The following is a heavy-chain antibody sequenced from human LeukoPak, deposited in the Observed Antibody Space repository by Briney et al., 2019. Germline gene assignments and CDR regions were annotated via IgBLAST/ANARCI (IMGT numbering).Heavy chain of an antibody. J-gene: IGHJ4*02. Sequence: PGGSLRLSWAASGFTFSHFWMSWVRQAPGKGLEWEAYIKKTGSETYYVDSVKGRFTITRDNTRSTLFLQMYSLRAEDTAVYFCAREDGYCSGGNCYSYFDSWGQGTLVTVSS. CDR1: GFTFSHFW. V-gene: IGHV3-7*01. CDR2: IKKTGSET. CDR3: AREDGYCSGGNCYSYFDS. D-gene: IGHD2-15*01.